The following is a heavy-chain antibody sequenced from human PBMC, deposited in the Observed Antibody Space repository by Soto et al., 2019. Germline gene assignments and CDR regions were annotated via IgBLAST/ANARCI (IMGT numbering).Heavy chain of an antibody. Sequence: PGGSLRLSCAASGFTFSSYGMHWVRQAPGKGLEWVAVISYDGSNKYYADSVKGRFTISRDNSKNTLYLQMNSLRAEDTAVYYCAADSGYTYYYYGMDVWGQGTTVTVSS. J-gene: IGHJ6*02. CDR2: ISYDGSNK. CDR3: AADSGYTYYYYGMDV. D-gene: IGHD3-22*01. CDR1: GFTFSSYG. V-gene: IGHV3-30*03.